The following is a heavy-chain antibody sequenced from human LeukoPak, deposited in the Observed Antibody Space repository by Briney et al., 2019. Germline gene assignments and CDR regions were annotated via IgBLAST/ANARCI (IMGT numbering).Heavy chain of an antibody. CDR2: INPSGGST. Sequence: ASVKVSCKASGYTFTSYYMHWVRQAPGQGLEWMGIINPSGGSTSYAQKFQGRVTITRNTSISTAYMELSSLISEDTAVYYCARALIAVARHYYYYMDVWGKGTTVTVSS. CDR1: GYTFTSYY. D-gene: IGHD6-19*01. J-gene: IGHJ6*03. CDR3: ARALIAVARHYYYYMDV. V-gene: IGHV1-46*01.